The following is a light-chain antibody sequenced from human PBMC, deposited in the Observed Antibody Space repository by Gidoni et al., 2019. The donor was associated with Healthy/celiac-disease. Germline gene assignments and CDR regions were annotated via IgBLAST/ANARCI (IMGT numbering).Light chain of an antibody. CDR3: QQYNSDSPT. CDR1: QSISSW. V-gene: IGKV1-5*03. Sequence: DLQMTQSPSTLSASVGDRVTITCRASQSISSWLAWYQQKPGKAPKLLIYKASSLESGGPSRFSGSGSGTEFTLTISSLQPDDFATYYCQQYNSDSPTFGQGTKVEIK. CDR2: KAS. J-gene: IGKJ1*01.